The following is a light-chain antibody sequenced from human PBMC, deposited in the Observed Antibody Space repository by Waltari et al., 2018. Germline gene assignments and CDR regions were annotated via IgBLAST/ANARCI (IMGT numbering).Light chain of an antibody. Sequence: EIVLTQSPATLSLSPGERATLPCRASQSVSSYLAWYQQKPGQAPRLLIYEASDRATGIPPRFSGSGAGTEFTLTISSLEPEDFAVYYCQQRSTWPLTFGGGTKVEIK. CDR3: QQRSTWPLT. V-gene: IGKV3-11*01. CDR2: EAS. J-gene: IGKJ4*01. CDR1: QSVSSY.